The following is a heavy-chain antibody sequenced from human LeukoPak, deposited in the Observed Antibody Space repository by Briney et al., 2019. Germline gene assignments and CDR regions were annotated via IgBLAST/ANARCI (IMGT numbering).Heavy chain of an antibody. CDR1: GFTFSSYG. V-gene: IGHV3-30*18. CDR3: AKTLLWFGELLYHYYYYGMDV. D-gene: IGHD3-10*01. J-gene: IGHJ6*02. Sequence: TGGSLRLSCAASGFTFSSYGMHWVRQAPGKGLEWVAVISYDGSNKYYADSVKGRFTISRDNSKNTLYLQMNSLRAEDTAVYYCAKTLLWFGELLYHYYYYGMDVWGQGTTVTVSS. CDR2: ISYDGSNK.